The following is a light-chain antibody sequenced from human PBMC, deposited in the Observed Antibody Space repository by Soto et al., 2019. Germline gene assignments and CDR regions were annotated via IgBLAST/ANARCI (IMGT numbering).Light chain of an antibody. J-gene: IGKJ1*01. Sequence: DIQMTQSPSSLSASVGDRVTITCQASQDISNYLNWYQQKPGKAPKLLIYDASNLETGVPSRFSGSGSGTDFTFTISSLQAEDVAVYYCQQFYSTPQTFGQGTKVDI. CDR1: QDISNY. CDR3: QQFYSTPQT. CDR2: DAS. V-gene: IGKV1-33*01.